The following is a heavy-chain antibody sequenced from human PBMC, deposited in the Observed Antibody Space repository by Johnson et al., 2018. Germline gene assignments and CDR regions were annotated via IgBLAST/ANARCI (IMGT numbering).Heavy chain of an antibody. D-gene: IGHD1-1*01. CDR1: GFTFSSYA. J-gene: IGHJ3*02. Sequence: QVQLVQSGGGVVQPGRSLRLSCAASGFTFSSYAMHWVRQAPGKGLEWVAVISYDGSNKYYADSVKGRFTISRDNSKNTLYLQMNSLRTEDSAIYYCATDTQLEPTYAFDIWGQGTMVTVSS. CDR3: ATDTQLEPTYAFDI. CDR2: ISYDGSNK. V-gene: IGHV3-30-3*01.